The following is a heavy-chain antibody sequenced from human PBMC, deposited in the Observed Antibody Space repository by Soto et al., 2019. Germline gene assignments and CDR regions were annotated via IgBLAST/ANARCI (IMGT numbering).Heavy chain of an antibody. CDR2: MNPNSGNT. Sequence: GASVKVSCKASGYTFTSYDINWVRQATGQGLEWMGWMNPNSGNTGYAQKFQGRVTMTRNTSISTAYMELSSLRSEDTAVYYCARESRGYSYGYYDYYYYMDVWGKGTTVTVSS. J-gene: IGHJ6*03. CDR1: GYTFTSYD. V-gene: IGHV1-8*01. CDR3: ARESRGYSYGYYDYYYYMDV. D-gene: IGHD5-18*01.